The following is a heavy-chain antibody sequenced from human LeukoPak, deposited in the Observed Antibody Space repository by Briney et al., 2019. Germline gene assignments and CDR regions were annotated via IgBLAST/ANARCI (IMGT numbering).Heavy chain of an antibody. J-gene: IGHJ4*02. CDR1: GGSVSSGTSY. CDR2: IYTSGST. Sequence: SQTLSLTCTVSGGSVSSGTSYWSWIRQPAGKGLEWIGRIYTSGSTTYNPSLKSRVTMSVDTSKSQFSLNLSSVTAADTAVYYCARDEGGEYYRYSYGPFDYWGQGTLVTVSS. CDR3: ARDEGGEYYRYSYGPFDY. V-gene: IGHV4-61*02. D-gene: IGHD5-18*01.